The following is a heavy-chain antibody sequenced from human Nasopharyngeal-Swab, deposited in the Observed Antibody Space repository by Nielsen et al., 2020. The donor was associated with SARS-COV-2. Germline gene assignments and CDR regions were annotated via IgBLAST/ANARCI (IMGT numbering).Heavy chain of an antibody. CDR2: INPSGGST. CDR1: GYTFTSYY. V-gene: IGHV1-46*01. CDR3: ASDRYLIPSAAGKDY. J-gene: IGHJ4*02. D-gene: IGHD6-13*01. Sequence: ASVKVSCKASGYTFTSYYMHWLRQAPGQGLEWMGIINPSGGSTSYAQKFQGRVTMTRDTSTSTVYMELSSLRSEDTAVYYCASDRYLIPSAAGKDYWGQGTLVTVSS.